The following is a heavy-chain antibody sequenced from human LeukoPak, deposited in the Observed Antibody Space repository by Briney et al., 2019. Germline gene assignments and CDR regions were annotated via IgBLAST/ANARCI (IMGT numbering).Heavy chain of an antibody. CDR3: VRDGDDFNFDY. V-gene: IGHV3-74*01. Sequence: GGSLRLSCAASGFTFSSYAMSWVRQAPGKGLEWVSRVIRDGSFTNYADSVKGRFTISRDNAKNTLYLQMSSLRAEDTAVYFCVRDGDDFNFDYWGQGSLVTVSS. CDR2: VIRDGSFT. CDR1: GFTFSSYA. J-gene: IGHJ4*02. D-gene: IGHD5-24*01.